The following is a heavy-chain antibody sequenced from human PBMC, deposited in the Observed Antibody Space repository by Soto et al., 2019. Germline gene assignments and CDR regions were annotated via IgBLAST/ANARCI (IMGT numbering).Heavy chain of an antibody. CDR1: GYTFTSYD. CDR2: MNPNSGNA. CDR3: ARGGAREQQLMVIGY. Sequence: QVQLVQSGAEVKKPGASVKVSCKASGYTFTSYDINWVRQAPGQGLEWMGWMNPNSGNAGFAQKFQGRVTMTRNTSISTAYMELSSLRSDDTAVYYCARGGAREQQLMVIGYWGQGTLVIVSS. J-gene: IGHJ4*02. D-gene: IGHD6-13*01. V-gene: IGHV1-8*01.